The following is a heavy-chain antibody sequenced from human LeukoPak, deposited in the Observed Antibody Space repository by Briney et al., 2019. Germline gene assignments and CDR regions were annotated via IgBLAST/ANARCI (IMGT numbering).Heavy chain of an antibody. CDR3: ARVYYYDSSGFS. V-gene: IGHV4-39*01. CDR2: IYYSGST. J-gene: IGHJ4*02. Sequence: WVRQPPGKGLEWIGSIYYSGSTYYNPSLKSRVTISVDTSKNQFSLKLSSVTAADTAVYYCARVYYYDSSGFSWGQGTLVTVSS. D-gene: IGHD3-22*01.